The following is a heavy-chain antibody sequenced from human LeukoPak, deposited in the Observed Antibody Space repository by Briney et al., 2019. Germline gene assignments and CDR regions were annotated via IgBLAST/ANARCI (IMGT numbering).Heavy chain of an antibody. J-gene: IGHJ4*02. CDR1: GLTLSRYG. Sequence: PGGSLRLSCAASGLTLSRYGSHWVGRAPGKGLEGLAVIWFDGSNKYYADSVKGRFTISRDNSKNTLFLQINSLRAEDTAMYYCARDRETYGANSPFDYWGRGTLVTVSS. CDR3: ARDRETYGANSPFDY. CDR2: IWFDGSNK. V-gene: IGHV3-33*01. D-gene: IGHD4-23*01.